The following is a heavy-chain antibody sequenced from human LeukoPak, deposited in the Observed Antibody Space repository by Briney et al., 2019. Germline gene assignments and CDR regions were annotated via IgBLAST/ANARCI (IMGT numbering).Heavy chain of an antibody. CDR2: IYYSGVT. Sequence: SETLSLTCTVSGDSITTYYWSWIRQPPGKGLEYIGYIYYSGVTNYQPSLKSRVTMSVDTSKNQFSLKVSSVTAADTAVYYCARDASSWPYYMDVWDKGTTVTVSS. D-gene: IGHD6-13*01. CDR3: ARDASSWPYYMDV. CDR1: GDSITTYY. J-gene: IGHJ6*03. V-gene: IGHV4-59*01.